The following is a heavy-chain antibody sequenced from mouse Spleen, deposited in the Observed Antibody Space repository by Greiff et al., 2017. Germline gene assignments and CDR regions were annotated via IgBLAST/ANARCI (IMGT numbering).Heavy chain of an antibody. CDR2: INPGSGGT. D-gene: IGHD3-2*01. J-gene: IGHJ3*01. CDR1: GYAFTNYL. V-gene: IGHV1-54*01. CDR3: ASDRGFAY. Sequence: QVQLQQSGAELVRPGTSVKVSCKASGYAFTNYLIEWVKQRPGQGLEWIGVINPGSGGTNYNEKFKGKATLTADKSSSTAYMQLSSLTSEDSAVYFCASDRGFAYWGQGTLVTVSA.